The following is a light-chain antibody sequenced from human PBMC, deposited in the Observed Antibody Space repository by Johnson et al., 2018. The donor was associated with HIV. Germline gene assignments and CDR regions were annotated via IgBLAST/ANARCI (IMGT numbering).Light chain of an antibody. J-gene: IGLJ1*01. Sequence: QSVLTQPPSVSAAPGQKVTISCSGSNSNIGNNYVSWYQQLPGTAPKLLIYDNNKRPSGIPDRFSGSKSGTSATLGITGLQTGDEADYYCGTWDSSLSALYVFGTSTKVTVL. CDR3: GTWDSSLSALYV. CDR1: NSNIGNNY. CDR2: DNN. V-gene: IGLV1-51*01.